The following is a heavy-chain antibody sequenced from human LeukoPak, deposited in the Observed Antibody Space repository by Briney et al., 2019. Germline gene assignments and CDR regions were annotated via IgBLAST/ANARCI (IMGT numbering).Heavy chain of an antibody. V-gene: IGHV4-30-2*01. D-gene: IGHD3-22*01. CDR2: IYHSGST. Sequence: SETLSLTCTVSGGSISSGGYYWSWIRQPPGKGLEWIGYIYHSGSTYYNPSLKSRVTISVDRSKNQFSLKLSSVTAADTAVYYCARTSTMIVVRYFDLWGRGTLVTVSS. CDR3: ARTSTMIVVRYFDL. CDR1: GGSISSGGYY. J-gene: IGHJ2*01.